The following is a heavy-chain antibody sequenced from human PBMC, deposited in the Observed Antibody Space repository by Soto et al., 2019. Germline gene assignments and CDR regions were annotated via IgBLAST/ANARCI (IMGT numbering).Heavy chain of an antibody. CDR3: AARSPASDY. V-gene: IGHV1-18*01. CDR2: FSTDKGHT. Sequence: QVQLVQSGPEVKKPGASVKVSCRTSGYTFTTFGITWVRHAPGQGLEWMGWFSTDKGHTIYAQKFQGRATLTTDTSTSSAYMELGTLASDDTATYDCAARSPASDYRSQGALVTV. CDR1: GYTFTTFG. J-gene: IGHJ4*02.